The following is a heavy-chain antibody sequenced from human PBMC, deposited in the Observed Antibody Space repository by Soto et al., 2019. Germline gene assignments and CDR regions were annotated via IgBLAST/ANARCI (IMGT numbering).Heavy chain of an antibody. J-gene: IGHJ5*02. V-gene: IGHV4-30-2*01. Sequence: LALQGAGSRLVEFLKDLFLTFGVSRGTIHPCSFSLARVPQPPWKGLEWIGHTYHSGNPYYNPSLKSRVIISVDRSKNQFSLKVSSVTAADTAVYYCARETYGDYVGYFDPWGQGTLVTVSS. CDR2: TYHSGNP. CDR3: ARETYGDYVGYFDP. CDR1: RGTIHPCSFS. D-gene: IGHD4-17*01.